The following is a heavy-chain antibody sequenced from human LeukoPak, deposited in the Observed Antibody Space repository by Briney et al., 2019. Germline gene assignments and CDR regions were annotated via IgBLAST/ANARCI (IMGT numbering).Heavy chain of an antibody. CDR2: IYYRGST. CDR3: ARQRSLGAFDI. V-gene: IGHV4-59*01. Sequence: PSETLSLTCTVPGGSISSYYRSWVRQPPGKGLEWIGYIYYRGSTNYNPALQSRVTISVDTSKNQFSLKLSSVTAADTAVYYCARQRSLGAFDIWGQGTMVTVSS. CDR1: GGSISSYY. J-gene: IGHJ3*02. D-gene: IGHD3-3*02.